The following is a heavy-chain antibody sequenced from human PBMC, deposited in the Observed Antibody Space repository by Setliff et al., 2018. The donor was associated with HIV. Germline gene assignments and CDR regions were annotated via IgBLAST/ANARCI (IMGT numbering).Heavy chain of an antibody. Sequence: GESLKISCKGSGYSFTSYWIGWVRQMPGKGLEWMGIIYPGDSDTRYSPSFQGQVTISADKSISTAYLQWSSLQASDTAMHYRARVQGPGPYAKNRYAHWCQGTLVTVFS. CDR1: GYSFTSYW. V-gene: IGHV5-51*01. CDR2: IYPGDSDT. J-gene: IGHJ4*02. D-gene: IGHD2-2*01. CDR3: ARVQGPGPYAKNRYAH.